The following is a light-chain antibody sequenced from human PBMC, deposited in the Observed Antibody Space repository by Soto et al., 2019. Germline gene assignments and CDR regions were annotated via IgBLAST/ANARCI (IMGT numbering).Light chain of an antibody. CDR3: QQYNIYST. J-gene: IGKJ1*01. CDR2: KAS. Sequence: GDRVTITCRASQSINSWLAWYQQKPGKAPKLLISKASTLESGVPSRFSGSGSGTEFTLTISSLQPDDFATYYCQQYNIYSTFDQGTKVEIK. CDR1: QSINSW. V-gene: IGKV1-5*03.